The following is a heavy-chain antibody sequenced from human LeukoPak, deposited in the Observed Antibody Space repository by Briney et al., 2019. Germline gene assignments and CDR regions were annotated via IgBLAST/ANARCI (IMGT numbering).Heavy chain of an antibody. CDR1: GGSISSYY. CDR3: ARLYSGYDYVLSGDRYYFDY. V-gene: IGHV4-59*08. J-gene: IGHJ4*02. Sequence: SETLSLTCTVSGGSISSYYWSWIRQPPGKGLEWIGYIYYSGSTNYNPSLKSRVTISVDTSKNQFSLKLSSVTAADTAVYYCARLYSGYDYVLSGDRYYFDYWGQGTLVTVSS. CDR2: IYYSGST. D-gene: IGHD5-12*01.